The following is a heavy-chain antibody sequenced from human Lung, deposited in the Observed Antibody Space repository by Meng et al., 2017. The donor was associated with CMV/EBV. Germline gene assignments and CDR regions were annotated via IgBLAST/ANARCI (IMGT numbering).Heavy chain of an antibody. CDR1: GGTFNRYA. CDR2: IIPIFGTP. D-gene: IGHD7-27*01. CDR3: TIDRRGRSNWEYYFDY. J-gene: IGHJ4*02. Sequence: SSXXVSXQASGGTFNRYAVSWVRQAPGQGLEWVGGIIPIFGTPNYPQKFQGRVTISTDESTHTVHMALCGLTSEETAVYYGTIDRRGRSNWEYYFDYWGQGXLVTVSS. V-gene: IGHV1-69*05.